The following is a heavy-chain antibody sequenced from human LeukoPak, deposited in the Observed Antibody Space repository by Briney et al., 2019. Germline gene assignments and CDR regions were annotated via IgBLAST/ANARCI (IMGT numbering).Heavy chain of an antibody. CDR2: IYYSGST. CDR3: ATLPRLPATRYYYYGMDV. V-gene: IGHV4-61*01. J-gene: IGHJ6*02. D-gene: IGHD5-24*01. Sequence: TSETLSLTCTVSGGSVSSGSYYWSWIRQPPGKGLEWIGYIYYSGSTYYNPSLKSRVTISVDTSKNQFSLKLSSVTAADTAVYYCATLPRLPATRYYYYGMDVWGQGTTVTVSS. CDR1: GGSVSSGSYY.